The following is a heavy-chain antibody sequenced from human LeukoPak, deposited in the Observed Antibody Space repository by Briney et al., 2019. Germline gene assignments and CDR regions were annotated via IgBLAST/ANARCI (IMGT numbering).Heavy chain of an antibody. CDR1: GFTFSIYA. V-gene: IGHV3-30*04. Sequence: GGSLRLSCAASGFTFSIYAMHWVRQAPGKGLEWVAVISYDGSNKYYADSVKGRFTISRDNSKNTLYLQMNSLRAEDTAVYYCARDSRMDYYDSSGYYGGTTSGMDVWGKGTTVTVSS. J-gene: IGHJ6*03. CDR3: ARDSRMDYYDSSGYYGGTTSGMDV. CDR2: ISYDGSNK. D-gene: IGHD3-22*01.